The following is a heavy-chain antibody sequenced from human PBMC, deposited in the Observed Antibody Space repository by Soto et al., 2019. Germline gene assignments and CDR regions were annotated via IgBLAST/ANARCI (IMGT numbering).Heavy chain of an antibody. CDR1: GFTFSNAW. CDR3: TTETGAMVTSFRDY. J-gene: IGHJ4*02. Sequence: GGSLRLSCAASGFTFSNAWMNWVRQAPGKGLEWVGRIKSKTDGGTTDYAAPVKGRFTISRDDSKNTLYLQMNSLKTEDTAVYYCTTETGAMVTSFRDYWGQGTLVTVSS. V-gene: IGHV3-15*07. CDR2: IKSKTDGGTT. D-gene: IGHD5-18*01.